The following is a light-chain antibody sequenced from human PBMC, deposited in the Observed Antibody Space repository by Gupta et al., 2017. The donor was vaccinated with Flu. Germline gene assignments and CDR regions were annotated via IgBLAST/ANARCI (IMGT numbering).Light chain of an antibody. CDR3: CSYAGGYV. Sequence: GQSITNSCSGTSTDLASYNLVSWYQQHPGKAPRLIIYEVAKRPSGVSNRFSGSKSGDTASLTISGLQDDDEGDYYCCSYAGGYVFGIGTRVTVL. CDR2: EVA. CDR1: STDLASYNL. J-gene: IGLJ1*01. V-gene: IGLV2-23*02.